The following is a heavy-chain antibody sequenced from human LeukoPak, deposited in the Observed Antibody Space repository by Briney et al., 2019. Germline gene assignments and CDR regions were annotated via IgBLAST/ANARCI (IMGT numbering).Heavy chain of an antibody. CDR1: GYTFTSYD. D-gene: IGHD3-10*01. CDR2: MNPNSGNT. V-gene: IGHV1-8*01. Sequence: ASVKSSCKASGYTFTSYDINWVRQATGQGLEWMGWMNPNSGNTGYAQKFQGRVTMTRNTSISTAYMELSSLRSEDTAVYYCARITSMVRGVIPYGMEVWGQGTTVTVSS. CDR3: ARITSMVRGVIPYGMEV. J-gene: IGHJ6*02.